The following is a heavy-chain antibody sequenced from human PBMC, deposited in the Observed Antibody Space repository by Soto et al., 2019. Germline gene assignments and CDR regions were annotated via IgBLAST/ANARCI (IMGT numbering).Heavy chain of an antibody. CDR2: ISGNGGSP. CDR1: GFTFSSYA. D-gene: IGHD3-3*01. J-gene: IGHJ6*03. Sequence: GGSLRLSCAASGFTFSSYAMTWVRQAPGKGLEWVSSISGNGGSPYYADSVKGRFTISRDNSKNTLYLQMNSLRAEDTAVYYCAKSPFFGVGSSYMDVWGKGTTVTVSS. V-gene: IGHV3-23*01. CDR3: AKSPFFGVGSSYMDV.